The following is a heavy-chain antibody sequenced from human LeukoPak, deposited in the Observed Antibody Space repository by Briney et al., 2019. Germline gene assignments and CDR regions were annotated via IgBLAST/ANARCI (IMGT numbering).Heavy chain of an antibody. Sequence: GGSLRLSCAASGFTFSNYGMNWVRQAPGKGLEWVSSISSSGSYIYYADSVKGRFTISRDNAKNLLYLQMNSLRAEDTAVYFCARLSFWVFEIWGQGTMVTVSS. J-gene: IGHJ3*02. CDR2: ISSSGSYI. CDR1: GFTFSNYG. CDR3: ARLSFWVFEI. V-gene: IGHV3-21*01. D-gene: IGHD3-16*01.